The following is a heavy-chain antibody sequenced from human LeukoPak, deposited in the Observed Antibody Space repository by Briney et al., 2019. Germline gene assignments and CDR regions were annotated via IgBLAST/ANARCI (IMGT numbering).Heavy chain of an antibody. Sequence: SETLSLTCTVSGVSISSSNSYWGWIRQPPGKGLEWIGSIYYSGNTYYNASLKSQVSISLDTSKNHFSLKLSSVTAADTAVYYCARVGPAAAGIMEAYYFDYWGQGTLVTVSS. D-gene: IGHD6-13*01. V-gene: IGHV4-39*02. CDR2: IYYSGNT. J-gene: IGHJ4*02. CDR3: ARVGPAAAGIMEAYYFDY. CDR1: GVSISSSNSY.